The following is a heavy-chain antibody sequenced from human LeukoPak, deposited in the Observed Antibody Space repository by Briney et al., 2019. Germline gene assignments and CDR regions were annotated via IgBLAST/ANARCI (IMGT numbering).Heavy chain of an antibody. D-gene: IGHD1-26*01. CDR2: IYSDGTI. V-gene: IGHV3-66*01. J-gene: IGHJ1*01. CDR3: ARCRDSVSYNLLGY. Sequence: GGSLRLSCAASGFTVSSNYMSWVRQVPGKGLEWVSVIYSDGTISYADSVKGRFTISRDNSENTLYLQMNSLSVEDTAVYYCARCRDSVSYNLLGYWGQGSLVTVSS. CDR1: GFTVSSNY.